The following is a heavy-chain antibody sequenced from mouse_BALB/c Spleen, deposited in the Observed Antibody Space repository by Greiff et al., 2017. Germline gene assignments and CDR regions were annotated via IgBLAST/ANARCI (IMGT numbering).Heavy chain of an antibody. V-gene: IGHV2-9*02. D-gene: IGHD2-14*01. CDR2: IWAGGSP. CDR1: GFSLTSYG. J-gene: IGHJ2*01. Sequence: QVQLKESGPGLVAPSQSLSITCTVSGFSLTSYGVHWVRQPPGQGLEWLGVIWAGGSPNYNSALMSRLSISKDNSKSQVFLKMNSLQTDATAMYYCASFYRYGADWGQGTTRTVSS. CDR3: ASFYRYGAD.